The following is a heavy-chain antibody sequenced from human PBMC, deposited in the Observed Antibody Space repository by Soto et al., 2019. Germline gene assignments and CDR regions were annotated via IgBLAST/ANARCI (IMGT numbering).Heavy chain of an antibody. J-gene: IGHJ6*02. CDR3: ARAPIQLWFGYYYGMDV. D-gene: IGHD5-18*01. CDR2: INSDGSST. Sequence: GGSLRLSCXASGFTFSSYWMHWVRQAPGKGLVWVSRINSDGSSTSYADSVKGRFTISRDNAKNTLYLQMNSLRAEDTAVYYCARAPIQLWFGYYYGMDVWGQGTTVTVSS. CDR1: GFTFSSYW. V-gene: IGHV3-74*01.